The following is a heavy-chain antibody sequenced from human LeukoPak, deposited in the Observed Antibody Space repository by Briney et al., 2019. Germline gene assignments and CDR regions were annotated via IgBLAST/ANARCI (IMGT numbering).Heavy chain of an antibody. J-gene: IGHJ6*03. Sequence: PSETLSLTCTVSGGSISSSSYYWGWIRQPPGKGLEWIGSIYYSGSTNYNPSLKSRVTISVDTSKNQFSLKLSSVTAADTAVYYCARAGSGFWSGRRYYYYYMDVWGKGTTVTVSS. D-gene: IGHD3-3*01. CDR2: IYYSGST. CDR1: GGSISSSSYY. V-gene: IGHV4-39*07. CDR3: ARAGSGFWSGRRYYYYYMDV.